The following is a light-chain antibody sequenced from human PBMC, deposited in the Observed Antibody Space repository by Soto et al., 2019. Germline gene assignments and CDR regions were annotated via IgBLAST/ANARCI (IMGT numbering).Light chain of an antibody. CDR1: SGHSSYA. CDR3: QTWGTGIPWV. CDR2: LNSDGSH. J-gene: IGLJ3*02. Sequence: QLVLTQSPSASASLGASVKLTCTLSSGHSSYAIAWHQQQPEKGPRYLMKLNSDGSHSKGDGIPDRFSGSSSGAGRYLTISGLQSEDEADYYCQTWGTGIPWVFGGGTKLTVL. V-gene: IGLV4-69*01.